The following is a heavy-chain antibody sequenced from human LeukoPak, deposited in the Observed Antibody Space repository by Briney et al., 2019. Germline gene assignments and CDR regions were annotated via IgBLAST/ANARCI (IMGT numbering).Heavy chain of an antibody. CDR1: GISLSNYG. CDR3: AKRGVVIRVILVGFHKEAYYFDS. Sequence: GGSLRLSCAVSGISLSNYGMSWVRQAPGKGLEWVAGISGSGGGTNYADSVKGRFTISRGNPKNTLYLQMNRLRAEDTAVYFCAKRGVVIRVILVGFHKEAYYFDSWGQGALVTVSS. V-gene: IGHV3-23*01. CDR2: ISGSGGGT. J-gene: IGHJ4*02. D-gene: IGHD3-22*01.